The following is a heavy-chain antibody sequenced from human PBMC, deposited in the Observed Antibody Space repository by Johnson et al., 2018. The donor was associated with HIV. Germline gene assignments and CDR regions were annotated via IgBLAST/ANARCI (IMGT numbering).Heavy chain of an antibody. CDR2: MSYDGSNK. CDR3: ARELGYSSSNDAFDI. CDR1: GFTFSSYG. Sequence: QVLLVESGGGVVQPGGSLRLSCAASGFTFSSYGMHWVRQAPGKGLEWVAIMSYDGSNKYYADSVKGRFTISRDNSKNTLYLQMNSLRAEDTAVYYCARELGYSSSNDAFDIWGQGTMVTVSS. V-gene: IGHV3-30*19. J-gene: IGHJ3*02. D-gene: IGHD6-13*01.